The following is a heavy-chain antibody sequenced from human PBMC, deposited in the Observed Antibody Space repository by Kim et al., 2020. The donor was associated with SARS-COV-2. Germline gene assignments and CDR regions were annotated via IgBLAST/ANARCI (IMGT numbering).Heavy chain of an antibody. CDR2: INAGNGNT. CDR3: AREVITMVQQNAGGCDY. D-gene: IGHD3-10*01. J-gene: IGHJ4*02. V-gene: IGHV1-3*01. Sequence: ASVKVSCKASGYTFTSYAMHWVRQAPGQRLEWMGWINAGNGNTKYSQKFQGRVTITRDTSASTAYMELSSLRSEDTAVYYCAREVITMVQQNAGGCDYWGQGTLVTVSS. CDR1: GYTFTSYA.